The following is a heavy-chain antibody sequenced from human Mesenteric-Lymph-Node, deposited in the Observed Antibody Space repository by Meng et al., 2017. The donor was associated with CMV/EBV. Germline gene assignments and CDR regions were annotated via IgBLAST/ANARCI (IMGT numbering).Heavy chain of an antibody. CDR1: GDSVSSGSHY. Sequence: SGDSVSSGSHYWSWIRQPPGKGLAWIGYIYYSGRTNYYPSLKSRVTMLIDTSKNQFSLKLTSVTAADTAVYYCARDKYNSGWYLFDPWGQGTLVTVSS. D-gene: IGHD6-19*01. J-gene: IGHJ5*02. CDR2: IYYSGRT. CDR3: ARDKYNSGWYLFDP. V-gene: IGHV4-61*01.